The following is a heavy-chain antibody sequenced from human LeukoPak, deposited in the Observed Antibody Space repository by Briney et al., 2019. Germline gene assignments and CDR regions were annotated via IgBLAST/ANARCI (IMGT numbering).Heavy chain of an antibody. V-gene: IGHV1-18*01. D-gene: IGHD6-19*01. J-gene: IGHJ5*02. CDR1: GYTFATYG. Sequence: ASVKVSCKASGYTFATYGITWVRQAPGQGLEFMGWITAYNGNTKYAQKLQGRVTMTTDTSTNTAYMELRSLRSDDTAVYYCGRSMDRCGWYGWVDPWGQGTLVTVSS. CDR3: GRSMDRCGWYGWVDP. CDR2: ITAYNGNT.